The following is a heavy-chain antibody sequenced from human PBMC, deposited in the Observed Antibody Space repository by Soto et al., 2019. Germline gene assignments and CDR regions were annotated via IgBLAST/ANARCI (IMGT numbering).Heavy chain of an antibody. J-gene: IGHJ6*02. Sequence: TSETLSLTCTVSGGSISSGGYYWSLIRQHPGKGLEWIGYIYYSGSTHYNPSLKSRVTMSVDTSKNQFSLKLSSVTAADTAVYYCVRDRYGDYSGMDVWGQGTTVTVSS. CDR1: GGSISSGGYY. CDR2: IYYSGST. CDR3: VRDRYGDYSGMDV. V-gene: IGHV4-31*03. D-gene: IGHD3-10*01.